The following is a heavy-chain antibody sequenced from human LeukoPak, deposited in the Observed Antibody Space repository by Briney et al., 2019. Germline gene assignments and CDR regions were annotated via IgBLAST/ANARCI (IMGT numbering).Heavy chain of an antibody. CDR1: GGSISSGGYY. Sequence: SQTLSLTCTVSGGSISSGGYYWSWIRQHPGKGLEWIGYIYYSGSTYYNPSLKSRVTISVDTSKNQFSLKLSSVTAADTAVYYCARASYYYASSGYYYFDYWGQGTLVTVSS. CDR2: IYYSGST. V-gene: IGHV4-31*03. CDR3: ARASYYYASSGYYYFDY. D-gene: IGHD3-22*01. J-gene: IGHJ4*02.